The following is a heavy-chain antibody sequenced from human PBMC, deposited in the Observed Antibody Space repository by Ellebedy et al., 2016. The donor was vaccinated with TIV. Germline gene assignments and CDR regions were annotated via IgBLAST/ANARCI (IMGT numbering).Heavy chain of an antibody. J-gene: IGHJ4*02. V-gene: IGHV3-23*01. D-gene: IGHD2-8*01. CDR3: AKEIGEVGVPLFDY. CDR1: GFTFSSYA. Sequence: PGGSLRLSCVASGFTFSSYAMSWVRQAPGKGLEWVSGITSSDGRTFYTDSVKGRFTISRDNSKNTLYLQMYSLGAEDTAIYYCAKEIGEVGVPLFDYWGQGTLVTVSS. CDR2: ITSSDGRT.